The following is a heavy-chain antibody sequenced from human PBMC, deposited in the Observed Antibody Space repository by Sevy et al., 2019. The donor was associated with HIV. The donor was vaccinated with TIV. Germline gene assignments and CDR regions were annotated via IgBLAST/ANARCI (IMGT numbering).Heavy chain of an antibody. Sequence: GGSLRLSCTASGFTFGDYAMSWVRQAPGKGLEWVGFIRSKAYGGTTEYAASVKGRFTISRDESKSIAYLQMNSLKTEDTGVYYCTREPATYYDFWSGYYKMQYYGMDVWGQGTTVTVSS. V-gene: IGHV3-49*04. J-gene: IGHJ6*02. CDR2: IRSKAYGGTT. CDR3: TREPATYYDFWSGYYKMQYYGMDV. CDR1: GFTFGDYA. D-gene: IGHD3-3*01.